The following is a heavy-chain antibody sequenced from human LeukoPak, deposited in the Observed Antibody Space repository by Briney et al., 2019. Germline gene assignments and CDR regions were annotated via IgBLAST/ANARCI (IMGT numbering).Heavy chain of an antibody. Sequence: QPGGSLRLSCAASGFTFSSYWRHWVRQAPGKGLVWVSRINSDGSSTSYADSVKGRFTISRDNAKNTLYLQMNSLRAEDTAVYYCATLPSGWSGYYLAVDYWGQGTLVTVSS. CDR3: ATLPSGWSGYYLAVDY. D-gene: IGHD3-3*01. J-gene: IGHJ4*02. V-gene: IGHV3-74*01. CDR2: INSDGSST. CDR1: GFTFSSYW.